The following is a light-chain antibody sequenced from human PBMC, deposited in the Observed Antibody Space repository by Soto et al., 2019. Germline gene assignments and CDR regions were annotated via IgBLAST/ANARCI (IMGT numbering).Light chain of an antibody. Sequence: DIQMTQSPSTLSASVGDRVTITCRASQSISNWLAWYQQKPGKAPKLLIYDASSLESGVPSRFSGSGSGTEFSLTISSLQPDDFATYYCQQYNSYSTFGQGTKVGIK. CDR2: DAS. CDR3: QQYNSYST. J-gene: IGKJ1*01. CDR1: QSISNW. V-gene: IGKV1-5*01.